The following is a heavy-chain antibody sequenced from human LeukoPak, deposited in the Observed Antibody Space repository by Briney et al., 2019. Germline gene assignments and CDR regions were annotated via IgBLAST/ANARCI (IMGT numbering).Heavy chain of an antibody. V-gene: IGHV1-3*01. CDR3: ARDRRVVFDY. CDR2: INAGNGNT. D-gene: IGHD2-15*01. Sequence: ASVKVSCKASGGTFSSYAISWVRQAPGQRLEWMGWINAGNGNTKYSQKFQGRVTITRDTSASTAYMELSSLRSEDTAVYYCARDRRVVFDYWGQGTLVTVSS. CDR1: GGTFSSYA. J-gene: IGHJ4*02.